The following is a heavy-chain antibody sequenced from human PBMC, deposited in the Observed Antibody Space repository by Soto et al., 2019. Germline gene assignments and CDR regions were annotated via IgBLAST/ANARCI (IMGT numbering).Heavy chain of an antibody. D-gene: IGHD2-21*02. CDR2: IYYSGST. CDR3: ERLVTFGGDADC. Sequence: QVQLQESGPGLVKPSETLSLTCTVSGDSVSGGSFYWTWIRQPPGKGLEWIGYIYYSGSTNYNPSLKSRITRSVDTSKNQLSLNLMSVTAANTAIYYGERLVTFGGDADCWGQGTPVAVS. J-gene: IGHJ4*02. CDR1: GDSVSGGSFY. V-gene: IGHV4-61*01.